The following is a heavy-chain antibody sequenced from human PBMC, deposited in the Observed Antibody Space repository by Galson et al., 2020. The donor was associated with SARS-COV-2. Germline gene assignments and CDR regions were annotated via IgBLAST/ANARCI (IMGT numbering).Heavy chain of an antibody. CDR2: ISYSGSA. Sequence: ETSETLSLTCSVSDGPMSSYYWSWIRQPPGKGLEWIGYISYSGSANYNPSLRSRVTISIDLSKNQFSLKVTSVTAADTAVYYLARDPAPLHGDNYYYGMDVWGRGTTVTVSS. CDR1: DGPMSSYY. J-gene: IGHJ6*02. V-gene: IGHV4-59*01. CDR3: ARDPAPLHGDNYYYGMDV. D-gene: IGHD4-17*01.